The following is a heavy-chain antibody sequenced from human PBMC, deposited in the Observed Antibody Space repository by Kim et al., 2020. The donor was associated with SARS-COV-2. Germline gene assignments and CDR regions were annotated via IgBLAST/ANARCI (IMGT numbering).Heavy chain of an antibody. Sequence: ASVKVSCKASGYTFTSYDINWVRQATGQGLEWMGWMNPNSGNTGYAQKFQGRVTMTRNTSISTAYMELSSLRSEDTAVYYCARLNHPRYALWFGERKHNWFDPWGQGTLVTVSS. D-gene: IGHD3-10*01. CDR1: GYTFTSYD. CDR2: MNPNSGNT. V-gene: IGHV1-8*01. CDR3: ARLNHPRYALWFGERKHNWFDP. J-gene: IGHJ5*02.